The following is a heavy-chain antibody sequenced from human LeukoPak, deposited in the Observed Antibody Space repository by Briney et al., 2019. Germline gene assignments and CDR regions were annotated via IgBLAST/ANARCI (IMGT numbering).Heavy chain of an antibody. Sequence: ASVKVSCKASGYTFTSYYMHWVRQAPGQGLEWMVIINPSGGSTSYAQKFQGRVTMTRDTSTSTVYMELSSLRSQDTAVYYCARENPSGSYGDYWGQGTLVTVSS. CDR1: GYTFTSYY. V-gene: IGHV1-46*03. D-gene: IGHD1-26*01. CDR2: INPSGGST. CDR3: ARENPSGSYGDY. J-gene: IGHJ4*02.